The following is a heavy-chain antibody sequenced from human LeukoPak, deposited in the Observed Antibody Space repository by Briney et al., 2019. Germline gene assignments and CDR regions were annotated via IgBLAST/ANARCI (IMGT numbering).Heavy chain of an antibody. CDR3: ARGDHESHSYSTTPSDY. CDR2: INPNSGGT. J-gene: IGHJ4*02. Sequence: GASVKVSCKASGYTFTGYYMHWVRQAPGQGLEWMGWINPNSGGTNYAQKFQGRLTMTTDTSTNTAYMELRSLRSDDTAVYYCARGDHESHSYSTTPSDYWGQGTLVTVSS. D-gene: IGHD2-21*01. V-gene: IGHV1-2*02. CDR1: GYTFTGYY.